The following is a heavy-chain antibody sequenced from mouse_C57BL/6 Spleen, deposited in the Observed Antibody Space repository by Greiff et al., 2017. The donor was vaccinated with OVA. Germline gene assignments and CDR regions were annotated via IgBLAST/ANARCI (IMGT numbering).Heavy chain of an antibody. J-gene: IGHJ2*01. CDR3: ARFPYYSPFDY. Sequence: QVQLQQPGTELVKPGASVKLSCKASGYTFTSYWMHWVKQRPGQGLEWIGNINPSNGGTNYNEKFKSKATLTVYKSSSTAYMQHSSLTSEDSAVYYCARFPYYSPFDYWGQGTTPTGSS. CDR2: INPSNGGT. CDR1: GYTFTSYW. V-gene: IGHV1-53*01. D-gene: IGHD2-12*01.